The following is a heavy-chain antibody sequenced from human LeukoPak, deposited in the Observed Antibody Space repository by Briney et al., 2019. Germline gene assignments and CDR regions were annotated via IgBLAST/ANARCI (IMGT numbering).Heavy chain of an antibody. V-gene: IGHV1-18*01. J-gene: IGHJ4*02. CDR1: GYTFTSYG. CDR3: AREIPYGSGSYYNVLPPDY. Sequence: ASVKVSCKASGYTFTSYGISWVRQAPGQGLEWMGWISAYNGNTNYAQKLQGRVTMTTDTSTSTAYMELRSLRSDDTAVYYCAREIPYGSGSYYNVLPPDYWGQGTLVTVSS. CDR2: ISAYNGNT. D-gene: IGHD3-10*01.